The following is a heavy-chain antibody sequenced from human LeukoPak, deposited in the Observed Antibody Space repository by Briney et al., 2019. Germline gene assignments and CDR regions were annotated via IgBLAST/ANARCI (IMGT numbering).Heavy chain of an antibody. Sequence: PGGSLRLSCAASGFTFSTYNMNWVRQAPGKGLEWVSSISSSSNYIYYADSVKGRFTISRDNAKNSLYLQMNSLRAEDTDVYYCARDVGASAPDTFDIWGQGTMVTVSS. CDR2: ISSSSNYI. D-gene: IGHD1-26*01. CDR1: GFTFSTYN. J-gene: IGHJ3*02. V-gene: IGHV3-21*01. CDR3: ARDVGASAPDTFDI.